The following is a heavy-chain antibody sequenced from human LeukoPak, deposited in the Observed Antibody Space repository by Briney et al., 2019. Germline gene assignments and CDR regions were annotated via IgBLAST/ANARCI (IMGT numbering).Heavy chain of an antibody. CDR3: ARGDSGSFSQFDC. CDR2: VYYSGST. CDR1: GGSISSYY. V-gene: IGHV4-59*01. D-gene: IGHD1-26*01. J-gene: IGHJ4*02. Sequence: SETLSLTCTVSGGSISSYYWSWIRQLPGKGLEWIGYVYYSGSTNYNPSLKSRVTISVDTSKNQFSLKLTSVTAADTAVYYCARGDSGSFSQFDCWGQGTLVTVSS.